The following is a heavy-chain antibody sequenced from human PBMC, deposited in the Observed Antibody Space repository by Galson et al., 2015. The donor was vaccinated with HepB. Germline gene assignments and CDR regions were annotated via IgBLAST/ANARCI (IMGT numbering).Heavy chain of an antibody. J-gene: IGHJ6*02. D-gene: IGHD3-3*01. CDR2: IYYSGST. V-gene: IGHV4-30-4*01. Sequence: LSLTCTVSGGSISSGAYYWSWIRQPPGKGLEWIGYIYYSGSTYYNPSLKSRVTISVDTPKNQFSLQLNSVTPEETAVYYCARGGGDGNARLRFVEPGYGMDVWGQGTTVTVSS. CDR1: GGSISSGAYY. CDR3: ARGGGDGNARLRFVEPGYGMDV.